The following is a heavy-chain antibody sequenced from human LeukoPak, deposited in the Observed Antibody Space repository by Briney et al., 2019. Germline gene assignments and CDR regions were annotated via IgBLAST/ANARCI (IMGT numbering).Heavy chain of an antibody. CDR2: ISAYNGNT. CDR3: ARYTDYYDSSGYRYYYMDV. V-gene: IGHV1-18*01. Sequence: ASVKVSCKASGYTFTSYGISWVRQAPGQGLEWMGWISAYNGNTNYAQKLQGRVTMTTDTSTSTAYMELRSLRSDDTAVYYCARYTDYYDSSGYRYYYMDVWGKGTTVTISS. J-gene: IGHJ6*03. CDR1: GYTFTSYG. D-gene: IGHD3-22*01.